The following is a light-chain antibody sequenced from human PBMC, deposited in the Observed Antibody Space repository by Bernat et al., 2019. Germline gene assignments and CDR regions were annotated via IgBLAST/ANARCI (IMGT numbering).Light chain of an antibody. CDR3: QETYSVPIT. J-gene: IGKJ5*01. Sequence: DIQMTQSPSSLSASVGDRVTITCRADQSISNYLNWYQQSPGKAPKLLIYDASSLQSGVPSRFSGSGSVTDFTLTITNLQPEDFATYFCQETYSVPITFGQGTRLEIK. CDR1: QSISNY. V-gene: IGKV1-39*01. CDR2: DAS.